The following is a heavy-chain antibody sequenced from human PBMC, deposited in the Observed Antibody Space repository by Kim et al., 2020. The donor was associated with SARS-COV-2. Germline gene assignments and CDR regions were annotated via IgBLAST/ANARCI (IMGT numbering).Heavy chain of an antibody. CDR3: AKDFYGSPSFQNDC. D-gene: IGHD4-17*01. Sequence: ADSGKGRFTISRDNSKNPIYLQTTSLGAEDTSVYYCAKDFYGSPSFQNDCWGQGTLVTVSS. V-gene: IGHV3-23*01. J-gene: IGHJ4*02.